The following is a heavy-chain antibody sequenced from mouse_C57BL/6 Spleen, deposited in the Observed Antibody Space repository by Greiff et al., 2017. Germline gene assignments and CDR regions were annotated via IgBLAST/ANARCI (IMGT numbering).Heavy chain of an antibody. Sequence: QVQLKQPGAELVRPGSSVKLSCKASGYTFTSYWMDWVKQRPGQGLEWIGNIYPSDSETHYNQKFKDKATLTVDKSSSTAYMQLSSLTSEDSAVYYCARSGGYDYFDYWGQGTTLTVSS. CDR2: IYPSDSET. D-gene: IGHD2-2*01. CDR3: ARSGGYDYFDY. J-gene: IGHJ2*01. V-gene: IGHV1-61*01. CDR1: GYTFTSYW.